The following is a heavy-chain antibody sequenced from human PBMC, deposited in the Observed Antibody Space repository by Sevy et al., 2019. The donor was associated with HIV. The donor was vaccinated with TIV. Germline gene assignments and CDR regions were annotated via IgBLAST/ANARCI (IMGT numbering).Heavy chain of an antibody. D-gene: IGHD3-22*01. J-gene: IGHJ5*02. CDR3: ARHRDYYDSSGYGTFDP. CDR2: MNPNTGNT. V-gene: IGHV1-8*01. Sequence: ASVKVSCKASGYTFISYDINWVRQASGQGLEWMGWMNPNTGNTGYAQKFQGRVTMTRNTSISTAYMELSSLRSEDTAVYYCARHRDYYDSSGYGTFDPWGQGTLVTVSS. CDR1: GYTFISYD.